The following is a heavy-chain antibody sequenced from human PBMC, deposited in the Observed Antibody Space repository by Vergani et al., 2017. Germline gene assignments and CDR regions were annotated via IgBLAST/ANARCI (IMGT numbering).Heavy chain of an antibody. CDR3: ARGGKGIIMVVPSTHL. CDR1: GFRFSSCG. V-gene: IGHV3-30*19. D-gene: IGHD2-15*01. Sequence: QVQLVESGGGVVQPGRSLRLSCAASGFRFSSCGMNWVRQAPGKGLEWVGVISYDGTEKKYADSVNGRFTISRDNSKKMMSLQMNSLRVEDTAVYYCARGGKGIIMVVPSTHLWGQGTQVSVS. CDR2: ISYDGTEK. J-gene: IGHJ4*02.